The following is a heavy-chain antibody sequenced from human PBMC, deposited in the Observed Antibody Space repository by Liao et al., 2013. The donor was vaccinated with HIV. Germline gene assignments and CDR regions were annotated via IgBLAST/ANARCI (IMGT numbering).Heavy chain of an antibody. Sequence: QVQLQESGPGLVKPSQTLSLTCTVSGGSINSGSYYWSWIRQPAGKGLEWIGRIHTSGSTNYNPSLKSRVTISVDTSKNQFSLKLTSVTAADTAMYYCARERWLLHLFDYWGQGTLVTVSS. CDR2: IHTSGST. V-gene: IGHV4-61*02. CDR1: GGSINSGSYY. D-gene: IGHD5-24*01. CDR3: ARERWLLHLFDY. J-gene: IGHJ4*02.